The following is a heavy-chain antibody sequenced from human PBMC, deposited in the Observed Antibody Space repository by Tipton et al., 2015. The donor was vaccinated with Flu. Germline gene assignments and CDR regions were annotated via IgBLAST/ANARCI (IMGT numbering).Heavy chain of an antibody. J-gene: IGHJ6*02. D-gene: IGHD6-13*01. Sequence: SLRLSCAASRFNFSNYAMSWVRRAPGKGLEWVSGISGSGDSKYYADSVKGRFTISRDNSKNTLYLQVSSLRVEDTAIYYCAKDMGQYSSSWYGGNYYYGMDAWGQGTTVIVSS. CDR1: RFNFSNYA. CDR3: AKDMGQYSSSWYGGNYYYGMDA. V-gene: IGHV3-23*01. CDR2: ISGSGDSK.